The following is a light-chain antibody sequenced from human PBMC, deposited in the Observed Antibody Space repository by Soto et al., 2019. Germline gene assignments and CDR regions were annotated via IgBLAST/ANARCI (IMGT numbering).Light chain of an antibody. J-gene: IGLJ1*01. CDR2: GNS. V-gene: IGLV1-40*01. Sequence: QSVLTQPPSVSGAPGQRVTISCTGSSSNIGAGYDVHWYQHLPGTAPKLLIYGNSNRPSGVPDRFSGSKSGTSASLAITGLQAEDEGDYYCHSYDSSLSDTYVFGTGTKLTVL. CDR1: SSNIGAGYD. CDR3: HSYDSSLSDTYV.